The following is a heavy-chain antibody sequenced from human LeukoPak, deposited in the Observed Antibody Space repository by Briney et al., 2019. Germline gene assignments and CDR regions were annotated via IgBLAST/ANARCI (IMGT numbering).Heavy chain of an antibody. D-gene: IGHD3-10*01. CDR1: GFTFSSYW. J-gene: IGHJ4*02. V-gene: IGHV3-7*01. CDR3: ARDEYYYGSGTLN. CDR2: LKQDGSEK. Sequence: GGSLRLSCAASGFTFSSYWMSWVRQAPGKGLEWVANLKQDGSEKYYVDSVKGRFTISRDNAKNSLYLQMNSLRAEDTAVYYCARDEYYYGSGTLNWGQGTLVTVSS.